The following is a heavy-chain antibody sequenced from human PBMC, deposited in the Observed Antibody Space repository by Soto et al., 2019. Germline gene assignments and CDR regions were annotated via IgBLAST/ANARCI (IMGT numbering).Heavy chain of an antibody. V-gene: IGHV1-69*13. J-gene: IGHJ4*02. Sequence: SVKVSCKASGGTFSSNATSWVRQAPGQGLEWMGGIIPIFGTANYAQKFQGRVTITADESTSTAYMELSSLRSEDTAVYYCAKDIHAGRDGYHYGADYWGQG. D-gene: IGHD4-17*01. CDR2: IIPIFGTA. CDR1: GGTFSSNA. CDR3: AKDIHAGRDGYHYGADY.